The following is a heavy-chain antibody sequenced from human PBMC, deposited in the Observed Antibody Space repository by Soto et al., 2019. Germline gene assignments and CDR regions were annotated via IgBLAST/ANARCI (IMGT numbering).Heavy chain of an antibody. CDR1: GGSFGGYF. D-gene: IGHD2-21*02. CDR3: ARQGAVTVMFYYHGMDV. CDR2: INHGGIT. V-gene: IGHV4-34*02. Sequence: QVQLQQWGAGLLKPSETLSLTCDVYGGSFGGYFWSWIRQPPGKGLEWIGEINHGGITNYNPSIKSRITISVDTSKNQFSLKSSSVTAADAAVYYCARQGAVTVMFYYHGMDVWGQGTSVTVSS. J-gene: IGHJ6*02.